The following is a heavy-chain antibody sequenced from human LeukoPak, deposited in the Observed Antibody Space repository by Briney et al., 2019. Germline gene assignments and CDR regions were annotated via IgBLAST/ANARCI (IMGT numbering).Heavy chain of an antibody. J-gene: IGHJ4*02. CDR1: GVSISSGSHY. CDR2: ISESGTT. Sequence: PSETLSLTCTVSGVSISSGSHYWAWIRQPPGKGLEWLATISESGTTYYNPSLKSRVTISVDTSKNQFSLKLSSVTAADTAVYYCARQGRGYSGYDLAGSDDYWGQGTLVTVSS. D-gene: IGHD5-12*01. CDR3: ARQGRGYSGYDLAGSDDY. V-gene: IGHV4-39*01.